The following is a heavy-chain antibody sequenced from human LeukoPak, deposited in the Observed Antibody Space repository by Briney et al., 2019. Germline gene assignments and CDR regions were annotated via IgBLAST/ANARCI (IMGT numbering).Heavy chain of an antibody. CDR3: TSQHGYCTNGVCYAVGMDV. J-gene: IGHJ6*02. CDR2: IRSKANSYAT. Sequence: GGSLRLSCAASGFTFSGSAMHWVRQASGKVLEGVGRIRSKANSYATAYAAAVKGRFTISRDDSKHTAYLQMNSLKTEDTAVYYCTSQHGYCTNGVCYAVGMDVWGQGTTVTVSS. D-gene: IGHD2-8*01. V-gene: IGHV3-73*01. CDR1: GFTFSGSA.